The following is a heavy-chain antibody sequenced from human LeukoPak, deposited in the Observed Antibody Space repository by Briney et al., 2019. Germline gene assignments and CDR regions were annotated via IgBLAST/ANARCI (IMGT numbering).Heavy chain of an antibody. Sequence: ASVKVSCKASGYTFTSYGISWVRQAPGQGLEWMGWISAYNGNTNYAQKLQGRVTMTTDTSTSTDYMELRSLRSDDTAVYYCARLVEWLRSKNYHYFDYWGQGTLVTVSS. V-gene: IGHV1-18*04. CDR1: GYTFTSYG. CDR3: ARLVEWLRSKNYHYFDY. J-gene: IGHJ4*02. D-gene: IGHD5-12*01. CDR2: ISAYNGNT.